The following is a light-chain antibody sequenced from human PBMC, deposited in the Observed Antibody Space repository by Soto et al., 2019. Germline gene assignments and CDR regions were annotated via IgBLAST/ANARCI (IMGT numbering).Light chain of an antibody. J-gene: IGKJ5*01. CDR3: QQRSNWPPKIT. Sequence: EIVLTQSPGTLSLSPGERATLSCRASQTVSSSFLAWYQQTPGQAPRLLIYDASNRATGIPARFSGSGSGTDFTLTISSLEPEDFAVYYCQQRSNWPPKITFGQGTRLEIK. CDR1: QTVSSSF. CDR2: DAS. V-gene: IGKV3D-20*02.